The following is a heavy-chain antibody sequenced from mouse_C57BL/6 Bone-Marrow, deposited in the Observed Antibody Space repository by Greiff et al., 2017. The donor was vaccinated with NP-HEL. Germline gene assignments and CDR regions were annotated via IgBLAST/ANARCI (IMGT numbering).Heavy chain of an antibody. CDR1: GFTFSDYG. Sequence: EVKLVESGGGLVKPGGSLKLSCAASGFTFSDYGMHWVRQAPGKGLEWVAYISSGSSTTYYADTVKSRFTISGDNAKNTLYLQMNSLRSEDTAMYYCARRDLGSTFAYWGQGTPVTVSA. CDR2: ISSGSSTT. V-gene: IGHV5-17*01. CDR3: ARRDLGSTFAY. D-gene: IGHD4-1*01. J-gene: IGHJ3*01.